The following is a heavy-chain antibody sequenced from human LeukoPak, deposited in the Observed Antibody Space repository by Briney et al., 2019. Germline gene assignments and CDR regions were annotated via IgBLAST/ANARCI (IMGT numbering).Heavy chain of an antibody. Sequence: GSLRLSCAASGFPLRSYAMSWVRQAPGKGLEWVSAISGSGGSTYYADSVKGRFTISRDNSKTTLYLEMNSLRVDDTAVYYCGRRVVVVAATNMDVWGKGTTVTVSS. CDR3: GRRVVVVAATNMDV. D-gene: IGHD2-15*01. V-gene: IGHV3-23*01. J-gene: IGHJ6*03. CDR1: GFPLRSYA. CDR2: ISGSGGST.